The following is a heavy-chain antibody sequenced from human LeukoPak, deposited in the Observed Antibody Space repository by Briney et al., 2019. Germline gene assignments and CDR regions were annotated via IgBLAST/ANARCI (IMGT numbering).Heavy chain of an antibody. CDR2: INQDESQK. J-gene: IGHJ4*02. Sequence: GGSLRLSCAASGFTFSGFWMKWVRQAPGKGLEWVANINQDESQKYYVDSVKGRFTISRDNAKNSLYLQMNGLRAEDTAVYYCARGHHTRGVYDYWGQGTLVTVSS. CDR3: ARGHHTRGVYDY. D-gene: IGHD3-10*01. CDR1: GFTFSGFW. V-gene: IGHV3-7*01.